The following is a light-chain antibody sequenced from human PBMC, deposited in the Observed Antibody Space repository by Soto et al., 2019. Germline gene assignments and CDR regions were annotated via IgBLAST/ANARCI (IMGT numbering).Light chain of an antibody. CDR1: QSVSSY. CDR2: DAS. Sequence: EIVLTQSPATLSLSPGERATLSCRASQSVSSYLAWYQQKPGQAPRLLIYDASNRATGSPARFSGSGSGTDFTLTISSLEPEDFAVYYCQHRANWPLTFGGRTKVEI. CDR3: QHRANWPLT. J-gene: IGKJ4*01. V-gene: IGKV3-11*01.